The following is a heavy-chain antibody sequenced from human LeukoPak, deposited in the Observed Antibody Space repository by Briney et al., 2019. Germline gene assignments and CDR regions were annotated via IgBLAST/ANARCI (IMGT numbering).Heavy chain of an antibody. Sequence: PGGSLRLSCAASGFTVSSNYMSWVRQAPGKGLEWVSAISGSGGSTYYADSVKGRFTISRDNSKNTLYLQMNSLRAEDTAVYYCARILGSYSDYWGQGTLVTVSS. CDR1: GFTVSSNY. CDR2: ISGSGGST. D-gene: IGHD3-16*01. V-gene: IGHV3-23*01. J-gene: IGHJ4*02. CDR3: ARILGSYSDY.